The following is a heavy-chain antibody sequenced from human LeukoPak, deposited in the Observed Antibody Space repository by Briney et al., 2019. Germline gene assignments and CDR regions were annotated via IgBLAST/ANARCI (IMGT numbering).Heavy chain of an antibody. D-gene: IGHD3-22*01. J-gene: IGHJ4*02. Sequence: SETLSLTCAVYSGSFSSYYWGWIRQPQGKGLEWIGEINHSGSTNYNPSLKSRVTISVDTSKNQFSLKLSSVTAADTAVYYCASRNYYDSSGLDYWGQGTLVTVSS. V-gene: IGHV4-34*01. CDR1: SGSFSSYY. CDR3: ASRNYYDSSGLDY. CDR2: INHSGST.